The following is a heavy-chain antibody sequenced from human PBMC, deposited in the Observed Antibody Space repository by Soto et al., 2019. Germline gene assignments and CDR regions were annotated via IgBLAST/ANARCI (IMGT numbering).Heavy chain of an antibody. CDR2: ISAYNGNT. CDR1: GYTFTSYG. Sequence: ASVKVSCKASGYTFTSYGISWVRQAPGQGLEWMGWISAYNGNTNYAQKLQGRVTMTTDTSTSTAYMELRSLRSEDTAVYYCARDGYYYDSSGYYNWFDPWGPGTLVTVSS. CDR3: ARDGYYYDSSGYYNWFDP. V-gene: IGHV1-18*01. J-gene: IGHJ5*02. D-gene: IGHD3-22*01.